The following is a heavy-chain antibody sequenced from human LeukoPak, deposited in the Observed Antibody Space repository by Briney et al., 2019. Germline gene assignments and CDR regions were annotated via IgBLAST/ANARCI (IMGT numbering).Heavy chain of an antibody. J-gene: IGHJ4*02. CDR1: GGSIGSGGYY. V-gene: IGHV4-31*03. Sequence: SETLSLTSTVSGGSIGSGGYYWSWIRQHPGKGLEWIGYIYYSGSTYYNPSLKSRVTISVDTSKNQFSLKLSSVTAADTAVYYCARGPTSAPFDYWGQGTLVTVSS. CDR3: ARGPTSAPFDY. CDR2: IYYSGST.